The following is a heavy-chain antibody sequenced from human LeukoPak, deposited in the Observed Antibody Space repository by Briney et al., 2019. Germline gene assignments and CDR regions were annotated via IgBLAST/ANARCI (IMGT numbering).Heavy chain of an antibody. J-gene: IGHJ6*04. CDR1: GDTFSNYA. Sequence: GASVKVSCKASGDTFSNYAFSWVRQAPGQGLEWMGGIIPIFGTANYAQIFQGRVTTTADESTSTAYMELSSLTSEDTAVYYCAREAVVAPATVSYYGMDVWGKGTTVTVSS. V-gene: IGHV1-69*13. CDR2: IIPIFGTA. CDR3: AREAVVAPATVSYYGMDV. D-gene: IGHD2-15*01.